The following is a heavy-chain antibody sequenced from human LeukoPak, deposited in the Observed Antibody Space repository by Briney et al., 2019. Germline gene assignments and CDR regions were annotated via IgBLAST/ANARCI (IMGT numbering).Heavy chain of an antibody. V-gene: IGHV3-64*01. CDR1: GFTFSSYA. D-gene: IGHD3-3*01. Sequence: GGSLRLSCAASGFTFSSYAMHWVRQAPGKGLEYVSAISSNGGSTYYANSVKGRFTISRDNSKNTLYLQMGSLRAEDMAVYYCARGPGYDFWSGYFFDYWGQGTTVTVSS. J-gene: IGHJ4*03. CDR2: ISSNGGST. CDR3: ARGPGYDFWSGYFFDY.